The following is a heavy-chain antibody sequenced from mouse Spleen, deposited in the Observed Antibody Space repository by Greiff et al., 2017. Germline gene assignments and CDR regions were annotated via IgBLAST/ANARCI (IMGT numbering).Heavy chain of an antibody. CDR2: ISGGGGNT. D-gene: IGHD1-1*01. J-gene: IGHJ1*03. CDR3: ARQDQYYYGRDWYFDV. CDR1: GFTFSSYT. Sequence: DVKLVESGGGLVKPGGSLKLSCAASGFTFSSYTMSWVRQTPEKRLEWVATISGGGGNTYYPDSVKGRFTISRDNAKNTLYLQMSSLRSEDTALYYCARQDQYYYGRDWYFDVWGTGTTVTVSS. V-gene: IGHV5-9*01.